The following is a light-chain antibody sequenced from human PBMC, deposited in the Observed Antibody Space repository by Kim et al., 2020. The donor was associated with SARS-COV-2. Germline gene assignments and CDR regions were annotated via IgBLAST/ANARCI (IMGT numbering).Light chain of an antibody. Sequence: GQSVTISCTGPSSDVGGYNYVSWYQHHPGKAPKLLIYEVSKRPSGVPDRFSGSKFGNTASLTVSGLQAEDEADYYCSSYAVNIKWLFGGGTKVTVL. CDR1: SSDVGGYNY. V-gene: IGLV2-8*01. J-gene: IGLJ3*02. CDR2: EVS. CDR3: SSYAVNIKWL.